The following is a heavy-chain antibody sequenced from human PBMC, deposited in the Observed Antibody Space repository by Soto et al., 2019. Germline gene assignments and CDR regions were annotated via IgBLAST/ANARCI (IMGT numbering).Heavy chain of an antibody. CDR1: GYTFTSYA. CDR2: INAGNGNT. Sequence: ASVKVSCKASGYTFTSYAMHWVRQAPGQRLEWMGWINAGNGNTKYSQKFQGRVTITRDKSASTAYMELSSLRSEDTAVYYCARDRSGYCSGGSCYSANYYYGMDVWGQGTTVTVSS. J-gene: IGHJ6*02. D-gene: IGHD2-15*01. V-gene: IGHV1-3*01. CDR3: ARDRSGYCSGGSCYSANYYYGMDV.